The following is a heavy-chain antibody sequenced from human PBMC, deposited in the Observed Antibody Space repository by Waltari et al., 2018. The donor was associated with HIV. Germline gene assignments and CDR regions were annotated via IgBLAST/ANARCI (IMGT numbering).Heavy chain of an antibody. J-gene: IGHJ3*01. D-gene: IGHD6-19*01. Sequence: QLVQSGGEVKQTGESLKISCKGSGFTFTNYWIAWVRQMPGKGLEWMGMSWPSCSDTKYRPSFQGHFTISADRATSTADLQWSSLRASDTAMYYCASPKGGWLFAFDVWGQGTKVTVSS. V-gene: IGHV5-51*01. CDR2: SWPSCSDT. CDR1: GFTFTNYW. CDR3: ASPKGGWLFAFDV.